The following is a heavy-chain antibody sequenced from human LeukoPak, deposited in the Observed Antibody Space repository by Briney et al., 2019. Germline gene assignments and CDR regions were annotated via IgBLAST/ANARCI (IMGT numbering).Heavy chain of an antibody. CDR1: GGSISSSGYS. CDR3: ARTPTYCGGDCYYFDP. D-gene: IGHD2-21*02. CDR2: IHHTGST. J-gene: IGHJ5*02. V-gene: IGHV4-30-2*01. Sequence: SQTLSLTCAVSGGSISSSGYSWSWIRQPPGKGLEWIGYIHHTGSTYYNPSPKSRVTISVDGSKNQFSLKLSSVTAADTAMYFCARTPTYCGGDCYYFDPWGQGTLVTVSS.